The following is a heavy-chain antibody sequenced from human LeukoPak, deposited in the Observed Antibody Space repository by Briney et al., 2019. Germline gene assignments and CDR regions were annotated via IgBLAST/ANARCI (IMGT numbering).Heavy chain of an antibody. V-gene: IGHV1-2*02. Sequence: ASVKVSCKTSGNNSGGFSIHWVRQAPGQGLEWMGWINPKSGGTSYGQPFQGRVTMTRDTSISTVYLELTSLTSVDTAMYYCARVQKASYNWFDPWGQGTMVTVSS. CDR3: ARVQKASYNWFDP. CDR1: GNNSGGFS. J-gene: IGHJ5*02. D-gene: IGHD6-6*01. CDR2: INPKSGGT.